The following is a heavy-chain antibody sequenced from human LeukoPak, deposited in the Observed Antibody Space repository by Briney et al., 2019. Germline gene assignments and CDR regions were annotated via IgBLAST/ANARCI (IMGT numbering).Heavy chain of an antibody. V-gene: IGHV3-30*18. CDR1: GFTFSSYG. Sequence: GRSLRLSCAASGFTFSSYGMHWVRQAPGKGLEWVAVISYDGSNKYYADSVKGRFTIPRDNSKNTLYLQMNSLRAEDTAVYYCAKDGASSYYYDSSSYYGFDYWGQGTLVTVSS. J-gene: IGHJ4*02. CDR3: AKDGASSYYYDSSSYYGFDY. CDR2: ISYDGSNK. D-gene: IGHD3-22*01.